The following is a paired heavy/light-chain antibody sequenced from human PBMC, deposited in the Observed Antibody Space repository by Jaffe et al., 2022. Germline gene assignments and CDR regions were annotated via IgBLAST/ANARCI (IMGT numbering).Heavy chain of an antibody. CDR1: GYSISSGFY. CDR3: ASHAGNTFGPFDY. CDR2: IDYSGNP. J-gene: IGHJ4*02. V-gene: IGHV4-38-2*01. D-gene: IGHD3-16*01. Sequence: QVELQESGPGLVKPSETLSLNCAVSGYSISSGFYWGWIRQPPGKGLEWIGSIDYSGNPHYNPSLKSRVTISLDTSQNQFSLKLTSVTAADTAVYYCASHAGNTFGPFDYWGQGTLVTVSS.
Light chain of an antibody. CDR3: QKYNSVPWT. V-gene: IGKV1-27*01. CDR1: QDISGL. J-gene: IGKJ1*01. Sequence: DIQMTQSPSSLSASVGDKVTITCRASQDISGLVAWYQQKPGKVPKLLIYTTSNLLSGVPSRFRGSGSGTDFTLTISSLQPEDVATYYCQKYNSVPWTFGQGTKVEIK. CDR2: TTS.